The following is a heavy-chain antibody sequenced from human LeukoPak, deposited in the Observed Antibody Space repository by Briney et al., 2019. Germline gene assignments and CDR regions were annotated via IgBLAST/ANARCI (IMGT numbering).Heavy chain of an antibody. CDR2: ISGSGGST. CDR1: GFTFSSYA. Sequence: PGGSLRLSCAASGFTFSSYAMSWVRQAPGKGLEWVSAISGSGGSTYYADSVKGRFTISRDNSKNTLYLQMNSLRAEDTAVYYCAKDQGVTTVAFWDYWGQGTLVTVSP. CDR3: AKDQGVTTVAFWDY. J-gene: IGHJ4*02. V-gene: IGHV3-23*01. D-gene: IGHD4-17*01.